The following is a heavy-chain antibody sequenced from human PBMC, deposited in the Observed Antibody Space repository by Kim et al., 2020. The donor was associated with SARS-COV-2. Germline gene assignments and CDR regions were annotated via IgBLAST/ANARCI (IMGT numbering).Heavy chain of an antibody. CDR2: IDPSDSYT. J-gene: IGHJ6*02. D-gene: IGHD2-8*01. Sequence: GESLKISCKGSGYSFTSYWISWVRQMPGKGLEWMGRIDPSDSYTNYSPSFQGHVTISADKSISTAYLQWSSLKASDTAMYYCARRDLRGYCTNGVCYTATGDGMDVWGQGTTVTVSS. V-gene: IGHV5-10-1*01. CDR1: GYSFTSYW. CDR3: ARRDLRGYCTNGVCYTATGDGMDV.